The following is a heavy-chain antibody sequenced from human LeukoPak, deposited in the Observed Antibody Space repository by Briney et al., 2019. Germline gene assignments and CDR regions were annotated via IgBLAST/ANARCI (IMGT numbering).Heavy chain of an antibody. CDR3: ARDQGVAGFMDV. Sequence: ASVKVSCKASGYIFTTYYMHWVRQAPGQGLEWMGVINPSDGSTNYAQRFQGRVTFTSDTSATVVYMDLSSLRSEDTAEYYCARDQGVAGFMDVWGQGTTVTVSS. V-gene: IGHV1-46*01. J-gene: IGHJ6*02. CDR2: INPSDGST. D-gene: IGHD6-19*01. CDR1: GYIFTTYY.